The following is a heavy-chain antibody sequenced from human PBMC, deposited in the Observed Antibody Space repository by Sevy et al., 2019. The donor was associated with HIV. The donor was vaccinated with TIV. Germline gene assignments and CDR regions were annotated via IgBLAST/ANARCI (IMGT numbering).Heavy chain of an antibody. CDR2: INPSGGST. D-gene: IGHD7-27*01. CDR3: ARDRGLTGAASGVLDP. J-gene: IGHJ5*02. CDR1: GYTFTSYY. Sequence: ASVKVSCKASGYTFTSYYMHWVRQAPGQGLEWMGIINPSGGSTSYAQKFQGRVTMTRDTSTSTVYMELSSLRSEDTAVDDWARDRGLTGAASGVLDPWGQGTLVTVSS. V-gene: IGHV1-46*01.